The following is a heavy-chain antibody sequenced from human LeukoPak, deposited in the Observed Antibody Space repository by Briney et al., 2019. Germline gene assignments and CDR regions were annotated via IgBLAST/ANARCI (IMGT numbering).Heavy chain of an antibody. J-gene: IGHJ3*02. V-gene: IGHV3-7*01. CDR2: IEGDGSEK. CDR3: ARGHWGKGNGFDI. D-gene: IGHD3-16*01. CDR1: GFTFKAYV. Sequence: GVSLRLCCAASGFTFKAYVMNWVRQAPGVGLELLVNIEGDGSEKYYVDSVRGRFTISRDNAKNSLSLEMNSLRVEDTAVYYCARGHWGKGNGFDIWGQGTMVTVSS.